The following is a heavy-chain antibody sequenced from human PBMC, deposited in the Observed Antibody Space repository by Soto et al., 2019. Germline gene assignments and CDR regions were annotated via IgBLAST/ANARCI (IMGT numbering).Heavy chain of an antibody. J-gene: IGHJ6*02. CDR2: INPSGGST. CDR3: ARDRGFRDYDYVWGSYADEVHNYYGMDV. D-gene: IGHD3-16*01. V-gene: IGHV1-46*01. CDR1: GYTFTSYY. Sequence: ASVKVSCKASGYTFTSYYMHWLRQSPGQGLEWMGIINPSGGSTSYAQKFQGRVTMTRDTSTSTVYMELSSLRSEDTAVYYCARDRGFRDYDYVWGSYADEVHNYYGMDVWGQGTTVTVSS.